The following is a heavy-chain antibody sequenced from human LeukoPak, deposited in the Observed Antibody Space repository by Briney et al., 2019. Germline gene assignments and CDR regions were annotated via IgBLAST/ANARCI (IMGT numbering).Heavy chain of an antibody. CDR3: ARAPSEIGGYYPEYFRH. J-gene: IGHJ1*01. CDR1: GFTFSSYW. Sequence: GGSLRLSCAASGFTFSSYWMHWVRQAPGKGLVWVSRIKSDGSTGYADSVKGRFTISRDNAKNTVSLQMNRLRAQDTGVYYCARAPSEIGGYYPEYFRHWGQGTLVTVSP. V-gene: IGHV3-74*01. D-gene: IGHD3-22*01. CDR2: IKSDGST.